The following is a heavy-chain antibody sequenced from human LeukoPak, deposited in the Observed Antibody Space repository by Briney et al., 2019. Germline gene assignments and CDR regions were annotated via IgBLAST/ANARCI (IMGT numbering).Heavy chain of an antibody. CDR1: GGSISSYY. J-gene: IGHJ4*02. CDR2: IYYSGST. Sequence: SQTLSLTCTVSGGSISSYYWSWIRQPPGKGLEWIGYIYYSGSTNYNPSLKSRVTISVDTSKNQFSLKLSSVTAADTAVYYCARGSLLRTYYFDYWGQGTLVTVSS. D-gene: IGHD2-21*01. V-gene: IGHV4-59*12. CDR3: ARGSLLRTYYFDY.